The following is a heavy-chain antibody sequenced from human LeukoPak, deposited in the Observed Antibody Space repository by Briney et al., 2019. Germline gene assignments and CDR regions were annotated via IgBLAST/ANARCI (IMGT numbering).Heavy chain of an antibody. D-gene: IGHD1-1*01. J-gene: IGHJ4*02. CDR1: GFTFSGSA. CDR2: IRTKANNYAT. CDR3: SSGLSVRRSNNTPVDY. V-gene: IGHV3-73*01. Sequence: GGSLRLSCTASGFTFSGSAMHWVRQASGKGLEWVGRIRTKANNYATVYAASVKGRFTISRDDSKNTAYLQMNSLKTEDTAVYYCSSGLSVRRSNNTPVDYWGQGTLVTVSS.